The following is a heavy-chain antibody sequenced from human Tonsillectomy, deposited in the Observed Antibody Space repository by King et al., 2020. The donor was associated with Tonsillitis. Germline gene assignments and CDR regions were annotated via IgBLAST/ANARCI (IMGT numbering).Heavy chain of an antibody. D-gene: IGHD3-10*01. V-gene: IGHV3-72*01. J-gene: IGHJ3*02. Sequence: VQLVESGGGLVQPGGSLRLSCAASGFSFSDHYMDWVRQAPGKGLEWVGRTRNKAHTYTTEYAASVKGRFTISRDDSKNSVYLQMNSLKTEDTAVYYCARGGLSYASGSSDKSYAFESWGHGTMVTVSS. CDR2: TRNKAHTYTT. CDR3: ARGGLSYASGSSDKSYAFES. CDR1: GFSFSDHY.